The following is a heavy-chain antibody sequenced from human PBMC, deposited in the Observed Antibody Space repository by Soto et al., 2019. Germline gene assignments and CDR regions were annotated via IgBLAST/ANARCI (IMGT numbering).Heavy chain of an antibody. CDR2: INHSGST. V-gene: IGHV4-34*01. J-gene: IGHJ6*03. D-gene: IGHD1-20*01. CDR3: AICSRYNWNYYDYYYMDV. CDR1: GGSFRGYY. Sequence: SETLSLTYAVYGGSFRGYYGSWISQPPGKGLEWIGEINHSGSTNYNPSLKSRVTISVDTSKNQFSLKLSSVTAADTAVYYCAICSRYNWNYYDYYYMDVWGKGTTVTVSS.